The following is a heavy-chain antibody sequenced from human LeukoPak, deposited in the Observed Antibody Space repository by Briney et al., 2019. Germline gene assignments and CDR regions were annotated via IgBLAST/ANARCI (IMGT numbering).Heavy chain of an antibody. Sequence: SETLSLTCTVSGGSITSYYWSWIRQPAGKGLEWIGRIFTSGSTSYNPSLKSRVTMSLDTSKNQFSLKLSSVTAADTAVYFCSRGGANDLWGLGTLVTFSS. V-gene: IGHV4-4*07. D-gene: IGHD4/OR15-4a*01. CDR3: SRGGANDL. J-gene: IGHJ5*02. CDR2: IFTSGST. CDR1: GGSITSYY.